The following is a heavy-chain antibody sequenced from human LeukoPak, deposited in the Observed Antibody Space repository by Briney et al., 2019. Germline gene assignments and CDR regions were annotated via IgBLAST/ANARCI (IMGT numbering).Heavy chain of an antibody. CDR2: INHSGST. Sequence: SETLSLTCAFYGGSFSGYYWSWIRQPPGKGLEWIGEINHSGSTNYNPSLKSRVTISVDTSKNQFSLKLSSVTAADTAVYYCARGLGAAAAYWGQGTLVTVSS. D-gene: IGHD6-13*01. CDR1: GGSFSGYY. J-gene: IGHJ4*02. V-gene: IGHV4-34*01. CDR3: ARGLGAAAAY.